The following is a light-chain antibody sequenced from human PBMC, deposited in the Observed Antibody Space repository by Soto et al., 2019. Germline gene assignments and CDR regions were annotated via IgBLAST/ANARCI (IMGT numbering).Light chain of an antibody. J-gene: IGKJ5*01. CDR1: QSISRY. V-gene: IGKV1-39*01. CDR2: VAS. Sequence: DIQMTQSPSSLSASVGDRVTITCRASQSISRYLNWYQQKPGKAPNLLIYVASSLQSEVPSRFSGSGSGTDVTLTITSLQPEDFATYYCQQSYGTPITCGQGTRLEIK. CDR3: QQSYGTPIT.